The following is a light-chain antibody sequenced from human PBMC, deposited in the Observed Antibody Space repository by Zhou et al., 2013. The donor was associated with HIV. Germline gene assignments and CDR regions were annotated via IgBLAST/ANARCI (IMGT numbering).Light chain of an antibody. CDR2: AAS. V-gene: IGKV1-27*01. CDR1: QDISNY. CDR3: QKYNSAPWT. Sequence: DIQMTQSPSSLSASVGDRVTITCRASQDISNYLAWFQQKPGKVPKLLICAASTLQSGVPSRFSGSGSGTDFTLTISSLQPEDVATYYCQKYNSAPWTFGQGTKVE. J-gene: IGKJ1*01.